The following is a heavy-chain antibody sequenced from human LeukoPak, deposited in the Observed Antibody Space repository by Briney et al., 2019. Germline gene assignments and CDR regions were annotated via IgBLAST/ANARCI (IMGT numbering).Heavy chain of an antibody. CDR3: AKAASSSWPSYYYGMDV. CDR1: GFIFSSYS. J-gene: IGHJ6*02. Sequence: GGSLRLSCAASGFIFSSYSMSWVRQAPGKGLEWVSVITGSGGNTYYADSVKGRFTISKDNSKNAVYLQMSSLRVDDTAVYYCAKAASSSWPSYYYGMDVWGQGTTVTVSS. D-gene: IGHD6-13*01. V-gene: IGHV3-23*01. CDR2: ITGSGGNT.